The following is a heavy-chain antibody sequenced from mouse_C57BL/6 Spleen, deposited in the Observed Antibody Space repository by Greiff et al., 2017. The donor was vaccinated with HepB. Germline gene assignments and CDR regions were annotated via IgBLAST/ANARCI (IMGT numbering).Heavy chain of an antibody. CDR1: GFTFSSYA. CDR3: ARGYYGSSYGWYVDV. V-gene: IGHV5-4*01. Sequence: EVQRVESGGGLVKPGGSLKLSCAASGFTFSSYAMSWVRQTPEKRLEWVATISDGGSYTYYPDNVKGRFTISRDNAKNNLYLQMSHLKSEDTAMYYCARGYYGSSYGWYVDVWGTGTTVTVSS. D-gene: IGHD1-1*01. CDR2: ISDGGSYT. J-gene: IGHJ1*03.